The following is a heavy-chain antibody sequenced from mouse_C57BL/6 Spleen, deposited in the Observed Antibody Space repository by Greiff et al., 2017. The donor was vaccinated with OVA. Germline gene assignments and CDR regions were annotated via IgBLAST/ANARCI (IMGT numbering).Heavy chain of an antibody. V-gene: IGHV1-50*01. CDR2: IDPSDSYT. J-gene: IGHJ4*01. CDR1: GYTFTSYW. Sequence: QVQLQQPGAELVKPGASVKLSCKASGYTFTSYWMQWVKQRPGQGLEWIGEIDPSDSYTNYNQKFKGKATLTVDTSSRTAYMQLSSLTSEDSAVYYCARNGLRNYAMDYWGQGTSVTVSS. D-gene: IGHD1-1*01. CDR3: ARNGLRNYAMDY.